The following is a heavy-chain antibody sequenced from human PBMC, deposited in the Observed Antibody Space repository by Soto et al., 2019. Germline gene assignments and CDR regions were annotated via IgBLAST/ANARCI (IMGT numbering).Heavy chain of an antibody. V-gene: IGHV4-59*01. Sequence: SETLSLTCTVSGGSISSYYWSWIRQPPGKGLEWIGYIYYSGSTNYNPSLKSRVTISVDTSKNQFSLKLSSVTAADTAVYYCARARRSGCSSGWYVGYWGQGTLVTVSS. CDR1: GGSISSYY. CDR2: IYYSGST. CDR3: ARARRSGCSSGWYVGY. J-gene: IGHJ4*02. D-gene: IGHD6-19*01.